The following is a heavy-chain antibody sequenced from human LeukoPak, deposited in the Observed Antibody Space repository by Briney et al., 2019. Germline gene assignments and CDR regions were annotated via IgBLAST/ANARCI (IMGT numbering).Heavy chain of an antibody. D-gene: IGHD3-3*01. J-gene: IGHJ3*02. CDR1: GGSISSYY. V-gene: IGHV4-59*01. CDR2: IYYSGST. CDR3: AISAPYDFWGNGAFDI. Sequence: SETLSLTCTVSGGSISSYYWSWIRQPPGKGLEWIGYIYYSGSTNYNPSLKSRVTISVDTSKNQFSLKLSSVTAADTAVYYCAISAPYDFWGNGAFDIWGQGTMVTVSS.